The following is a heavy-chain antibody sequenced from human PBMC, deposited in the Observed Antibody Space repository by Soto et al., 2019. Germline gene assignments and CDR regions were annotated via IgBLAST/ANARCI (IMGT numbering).Heavy chain of an antibody. CDR2: IWYDGSNK. D-gene: IGHD6-13*01. J-gene: IGHJ5*02. CDR1: GFTFSSYG. Sequence: QVQLVESGGGVVQPGRSLRLSCAASGFTFSSYGMHWVRQAPGKGLEWVAVIWYDGSNKYYADSVKGRFTISRDNSMNTLYLQMNSLRAEDTAVYYCARDGGAEYSSSWYRPAWFDPWGQGTLVTVSS. CDR3: ARDGGAEYSSSWYRPAWFDP. V-gene: IGHV3-33*01.